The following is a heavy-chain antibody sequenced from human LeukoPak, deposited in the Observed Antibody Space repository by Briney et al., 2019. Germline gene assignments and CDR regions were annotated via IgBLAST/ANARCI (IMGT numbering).Heavy chain of an antibody. D-gene: IGHD3-22*01. CDR2: IIPIFGTA. J-gene: IGHJ5*02. Sequence: SVKVSCKASGGTFSSYAISWVRQAPGQGLEWTGGIIPIFGTANYAQKFQGRVTITADESTSTAYMELSSLRSEDTAVYYCAREGTHHDSSFNWFDPWGQGTLVTVSS. CDR1: GGTFSSYA. CDR3: AREGTHHDSSFNWFDP. V-gene: IGHV1-69*13.